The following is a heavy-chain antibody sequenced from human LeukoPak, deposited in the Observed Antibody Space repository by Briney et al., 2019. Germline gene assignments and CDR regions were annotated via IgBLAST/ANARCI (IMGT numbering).Heavy chain of an antibody. J-gene: IGHJ4*02. V-gene: IGHV1-2*02. CDR1: GYTFTGFY. Sequence: ASVKVSCKASGYTFTGFYMHWVRQAPGQGLEWMGWINPNSGGTNYAQKFQGRFTMTRDTSISTAYMDLIRLRSDDTAVYYCARAANWNDFDYWGQGTLVTVSS. CDR3: ARAANWNDFDY. CDR2: INPNSGGT. D-gene: IGHD1-20*01.